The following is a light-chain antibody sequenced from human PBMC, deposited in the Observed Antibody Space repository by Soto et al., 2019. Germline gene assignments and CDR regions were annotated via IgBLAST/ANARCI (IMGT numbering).Light chain of an antibody. CDR1: QSVSSN. CDR3: QQYNNWFMFT. Sequence: EIVMTQSPATLSVSPGERATLSCRASQSVSSNLAWYQQKPGQAPRLLIYGASTRATGIPARFSGSGSGTKFTLTISSLQSEDFAVYYCQQYNNWFMFTFGQGTKLEIK. J-gene: IGKJ2*01. V-gene: IGKV3-15*01. CDR2: GAS.